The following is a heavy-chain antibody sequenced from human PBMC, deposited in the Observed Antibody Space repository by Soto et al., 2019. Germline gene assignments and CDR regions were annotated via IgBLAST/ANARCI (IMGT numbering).Heavy chain of an antibody. CDR1: GYTFSGYY. CDR3: VRGGYSSGWGYNYGMDV. D-gene: IGHD6-19*01. Sequence: QVQLVQSGAEVKKPGASVKVSCKASGYTFSGYYMHWVRQAPGQGLEWMGWINPNSGGTNYVQKFQGRVTMTRDTSISTVYMEMSRLRSDDTAVYYCVRGGYSSGWGYNYGMDVWGQGTTVTVSS. CDR2: INPNSGGT. V-gene: IGHV1-2*02. J-gene: IGHJ6*02.